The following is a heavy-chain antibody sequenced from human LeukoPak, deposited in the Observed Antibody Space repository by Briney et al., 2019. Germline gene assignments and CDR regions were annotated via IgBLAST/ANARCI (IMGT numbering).Heavy chain of an antibody. CDR1: GFTFSSYA. J-gene: IGHJ4*02. D-gene: IGHD2-21*01. V-gene: IGHV3-23*01. CDR3: ATDMVIDGYFDY. CDR2: ISGSGAVT. Sequence: GRSLRLSCAASGFTFSSYAMSWVRQAPGKGLEWVSAISGSGAVTYYAHSVKGRFTISRDNSKNTLYVQMNSLRAEDTAVYYCATDMVIDGYFDYWGQGALVTVSS.